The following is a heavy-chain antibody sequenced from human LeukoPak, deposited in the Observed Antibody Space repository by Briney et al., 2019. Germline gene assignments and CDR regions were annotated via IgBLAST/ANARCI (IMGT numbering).Heavy chain of an antibody. CDR1: GFTFSSYA. J-gene: IGHJ4*02. D-gene: IGHD3-9*01. Sequence: GGSLRLSCATSGFTFSSYAMSWVRQAPEKGLEWVSGIGASGGSTYYADSVKGRFTISRDNSKNTLYLQMNSLRTEDTAVYYCAKAEGYDILTGLDYWGQGTLVTVSS. V-gene: IGHV3-23*01. CDR2: IGASGGST. CDR3: AKAEGYDILTGLDY.